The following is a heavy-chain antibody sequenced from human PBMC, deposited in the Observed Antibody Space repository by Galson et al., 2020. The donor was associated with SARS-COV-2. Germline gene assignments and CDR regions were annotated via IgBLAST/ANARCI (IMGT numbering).Heavy chain of an antibody. CDR2: INVGGSS. Sequence: SETLSLTCAVYGGSFSGYSWTWIRQPPGKGLEWIGEINVGGSSNYSPSLRTRVTVSVETSKNQFSLKLRSVTAADTALYFCARGHRGVVRSPVLGLGPFYSYYYMDVWAKGTTVTVSS. CDR3: ARGHRGVVRSPVLGLGPFYSYYYMDV. D-gene: IGHD3-16*01. CDR1: GGSFSGYS. J-gene: IGHJ6*03. V-gene: IGHV4-34*01.